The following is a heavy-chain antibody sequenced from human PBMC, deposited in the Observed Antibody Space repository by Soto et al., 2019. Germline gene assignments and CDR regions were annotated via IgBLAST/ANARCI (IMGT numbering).Heavy chain of an antibody. V-gene: IGHV4-59*08. CDR1: GGSISSYY. Sequence: SETLSLTCTVSGGSISSYYWSWIRQPPGKGLEWIGYIYYSGSTNYNPSLKSRVTISVDTSKNQFSLKLSSVTAADTAVYYCARLQPTGDGFSLCAFDIWGQGTMVTVSS. CDR2: IYYSGST. J-gene: IGHJ3*02. CDR3: ARLQPTGDGFSLCAFDI. D-gene: IGHD7-27*01.